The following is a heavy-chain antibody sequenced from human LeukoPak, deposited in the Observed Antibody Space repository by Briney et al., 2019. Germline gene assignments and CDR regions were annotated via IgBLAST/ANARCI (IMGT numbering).Heavy chain of an antibody. CDR1: GYSITSYW. Sequence: GESLKISCKGSGYSITSYWIAWVRQMPGKGLEWMGMICPADSDIRYSPSFQGQVTISADKSISTAYLQWSSLKASDTAMYYCARQEYCSGGSCYTWFDPWGQGTLVTVSS. D-gene: IGHD2-15*01. V-gene: IGHV5-51*01. CDR2: ICPADSDI. CDR3: ARQEYCSGGSCYTWFDP. J-gene: IGHJ5*02.